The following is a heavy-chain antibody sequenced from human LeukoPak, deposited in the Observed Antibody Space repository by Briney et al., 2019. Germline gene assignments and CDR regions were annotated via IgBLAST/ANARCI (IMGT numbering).Heavy chain of an antibody. CDR1: GGSFRGYY. J-gene: IGHJ4*02. V-gene: IGHV4-34*01. D-gene: IGHD3-16*02. CDR2: INHSGST. CDR3: ARIYDYIWGSYPAKPFDY. Sequence: SETLSLTCAVYGGSFRGYYWSWIRPPPGKGGEWIGEINHSGSTNYNPSLKSRVTISVDTSKNQFSLKLSSVTAADTAVYYCARIYDYIWGSYPAKPFDYWGQGTLVTVSS.